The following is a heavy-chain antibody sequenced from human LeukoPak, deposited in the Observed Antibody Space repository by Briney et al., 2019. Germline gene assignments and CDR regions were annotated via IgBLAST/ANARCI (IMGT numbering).Heavy chain of an antibody. V-gene: IGHV5-51*01. Sequence: GESLKISCKGSGYRFTSYWIGWVRHMPGKGLEWMGIIYPGDSDTRYSPTFQGQVTISADKSITTAYLQWSSLKASDTAMYYCARQVAAAFDYWGQGTLVTVSS. D-gene: IGHD6-13*01. CDR3: ARQVAAAFDY. CDR1: GYRFTSYW. J-gene: IGHJ4*02. CDR2: IYPGDSDT.